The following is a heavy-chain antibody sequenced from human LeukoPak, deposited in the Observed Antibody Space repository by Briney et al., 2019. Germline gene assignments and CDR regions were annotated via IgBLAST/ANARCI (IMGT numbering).Heavy chain of an antibody. J-gene: IGHJ6*02. CDR1: GGSISSYY. CDR3: ARLFYYESSGYNYYGMDV. V-gene: IGHV4-59*08. CDR2: IYYSGST. Sequence: PSETLSLTCTVSGGSISSYYWSWIRQPPGKGLEWIGYIYYSGSTNYNPSLKSRVTISVDTSKKQFSLKLSSVTAADTAVYYCARLFYYESSGYNYYGMDVWGQGTTVTVSS. D-gene: IGHD3-22*01.